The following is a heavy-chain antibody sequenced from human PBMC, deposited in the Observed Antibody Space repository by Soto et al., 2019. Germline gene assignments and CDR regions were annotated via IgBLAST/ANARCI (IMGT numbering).Heavy chain of an antibody. CDR1: GFTFSSYW. D-gene: IGHD2-2*01. CDR2: INSDGSST. J-gene: IGHJ6*02. CDR3: AREDIVVVTDYYYYYYGMDV. Sequence: GGSLRLSCAASGFTFSSYWMHWVRQAPGKGLVWVSRINSDGSSTSYADSVKGRFTISRDNAKNTLYLQMNSLRAEDTAVYYCAREDIVVVTDYYYYYYGMDVWGQGTTVTVSS. V-gene: IGHV3-74*01.